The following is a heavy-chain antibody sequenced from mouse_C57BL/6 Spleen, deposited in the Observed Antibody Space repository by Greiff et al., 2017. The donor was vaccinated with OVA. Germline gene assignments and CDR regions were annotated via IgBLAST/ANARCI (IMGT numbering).Heavy chain of an antibody. Sequence: VQLKESGPELVKPGASVKISCKASGYAFSSSWMNWVKQRPGKGLEWIGRIYPGDGDTNYNGKFKGKATLTADKSSSTAYMQLSSLTSEDSAVYFCARSLPLYAMDYWGQGTSVTVSS. CDR2: IYPGDGDT. CDR3: ARSLPLYAMDY. J-gene: IGHJ4*01. V-gene: IGHV1-82*01. CDR1: GYAFSSSW. D-gene: IGHD6-1*01.